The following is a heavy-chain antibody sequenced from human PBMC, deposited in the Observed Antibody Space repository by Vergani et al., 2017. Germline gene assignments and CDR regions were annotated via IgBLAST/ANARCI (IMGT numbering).Heavy chain of an antibody. V-gene: IGHV3-21*01. CDR3: AIVASEDAFDI. J-gene: IGHJ3*02. Sequence: EVQLVESGGGVVQPGGSLRLSCAASGFTFDDYAMHWVRQAPGKGLEWVSSISSSSSYIYYADSVKGRFTISRDNAKNSLYLQMNSLRAEDTAVYYCAIVASEDAFDIWGQGTMVTVSS. D-gene: IGHD5-12*01. CDR2: ISSSSSYI. CDR1: GFTFDDYA.